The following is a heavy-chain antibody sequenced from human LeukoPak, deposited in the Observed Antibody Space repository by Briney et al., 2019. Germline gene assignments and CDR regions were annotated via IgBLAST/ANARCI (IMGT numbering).Heavy chain of an antibody. J-gene: IGHJ4*02. Sequence: GGSLRLSCAASGFTFSSYGMHWVRQAPGKGLEWVAVISYDGSNKYYADSVKGRFTISRDNSKNTLYLQMNSLRAEDTAVYYCAKVEYSSSFDYWGQGTLVTVSS. CDR1: GFTFSSYG. CDR3: AKVEYSSSFDY. CDR2: ISYDGSNK. V-gene: IGHV3-30*18. D-gene: IGHD6-6*01.